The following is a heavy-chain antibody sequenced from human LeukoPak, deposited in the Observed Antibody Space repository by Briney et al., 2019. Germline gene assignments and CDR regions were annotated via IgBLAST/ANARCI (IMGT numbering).Heavy chain of an antibody. D-gene: IGHD6-13*01. CDR2: INQNGGEK. CDR3: ARDGTAPGLYFDL. J-gene: IGHJ4*01. CDR1: GFIFSDYW. Sequence: PGGSLRLSCAVSGFIFSDYWMNWVRQAPGKGLEWVASINQNGGEKSYVDSVKGRFAISRDNTKNSVYLQMSSLRAEDTAVYYCARDGTAPGLYFDLWGQGTLVTVSS. V-gene: IGHV3-7*01.